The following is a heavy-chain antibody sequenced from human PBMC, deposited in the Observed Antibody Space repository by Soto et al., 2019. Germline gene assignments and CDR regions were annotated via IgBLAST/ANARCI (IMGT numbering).Heavy chain of an antibody. CDR1: GFTFSSYA. V-gene: IGHV3-23*01. CDR2: ISGSGGST. CDR3: AXSGLHYYDSSGYDYFDY. Sequence: PGGSLRLSCPASGFTFSSYAMSWVRQAPGKGLEWVSAISGSGGSTYYADSVKGRFTISRDNSKNTLYLQMNSLRAEDTAVYYCAXSGLHYYDSSGYDYFDYWGQGTLVTVSS. J-gene: IGHJ4*02. D-gene: IGHD3-22*01.